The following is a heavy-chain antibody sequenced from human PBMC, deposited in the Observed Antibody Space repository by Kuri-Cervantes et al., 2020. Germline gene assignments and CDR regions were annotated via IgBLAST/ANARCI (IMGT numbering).Heavy chain of an antibody. J-gene: IGHJ5*02. Sequence: GESLKISCAASGFTFSSYSMNWVRQAPGKGLEWVSSISSSSSYIYYADSVKGRFTISRDNAKNSLYLQMNSLRAEDTAVYYCAREVYYDILSQYSEGFDPWGQGTLVTVSS. CDR1: GFTFSSYS. CDR3: AREVYYDILSQYSEGFDP. D-gene: IGHD3-9*01. V-gene: IGHV3-21*01. CDR2: ISSSSSYI.